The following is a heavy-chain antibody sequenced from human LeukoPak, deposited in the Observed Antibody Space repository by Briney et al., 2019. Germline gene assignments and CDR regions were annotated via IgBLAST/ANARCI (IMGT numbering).Heavy chain of an antibody. V-gene: IGHV3-53*05. CDR1: GFTVSSNY. CDR2: IYSGGST. J-gene: IGHJ4*02. Sequence: GGSLRLSCAASGFTVSSNYMSWVRQAPWKGLEWVSVIYSGGSTYYADSVKGRFTISRDNSKNTLYLQMNSLRAEDTAVYYCAKGTDYYDSSGYIHWGQGTLVTVSS. D-gene: IGHD3-22*01. CDR3: AKGTDYYDSSGYIH.